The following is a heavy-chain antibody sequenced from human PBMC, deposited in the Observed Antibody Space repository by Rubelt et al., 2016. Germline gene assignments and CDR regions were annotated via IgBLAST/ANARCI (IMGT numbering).Heavy chain of an antibody. D-gene: IGHD2-8*01. CDR2: ISAYNGNT. Sequence: QVQLVQSGAEVKKSGASVKVSCKASGYTFSSYGISWVRQAPGQGLEWMGWISAYNGNTNYAQKLQGRVTMATDTSTGTAYREPRSLRSDDTAVYYCARDVSEIDYFDYWGQGTLVTVSS. V-gene: IGHV1-18*01. J-gene: IGHJ4*02. CDR3: ARDVSEIDYFDY. CDR1: GYTFSSYG.